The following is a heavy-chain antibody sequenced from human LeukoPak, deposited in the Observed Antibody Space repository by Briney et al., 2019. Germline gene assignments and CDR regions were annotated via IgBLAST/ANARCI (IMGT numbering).Heavy chain of an antibody. V-gene: IGHV4-39*01. Sequence: SETLSLTCTVSGGSISSSSYYWGWLRQPPGKGLEWIVSIYYSGSTYYNPSLKSRVTISVDTSKSQFSLKLSSVTAADTAVFYCARASHYYDSSGYYYGAEFDYWGQGTLVTVSS. CDR1: GGSISSSSYY. CDR2: IYYSGST. CDR3: ARASHYYDSSGYYYGAEFDY. J-gene: IGHJ4*02. D-gene: IGHD3-22*01.